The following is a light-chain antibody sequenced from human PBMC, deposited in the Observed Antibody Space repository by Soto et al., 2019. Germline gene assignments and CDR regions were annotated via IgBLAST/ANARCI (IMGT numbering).Light chain of an antibody. V-gene: IGLV1-44*01. CDR2: FNN. J-gene: IGLJ2*01. CDR1: SSNIGSNT. Sequence: QSVLTQPPSASGTPGQRVTISCSGSSSNIGSNTVNWYQQLPGTAPKLLIYFNNQRPSGVPDRFSGSKSGTSDSLAISGVQSEDEADYYCAAWDDSLKGVVFDGGTKLTVL. CDR3: AAWDDSLKGVV.